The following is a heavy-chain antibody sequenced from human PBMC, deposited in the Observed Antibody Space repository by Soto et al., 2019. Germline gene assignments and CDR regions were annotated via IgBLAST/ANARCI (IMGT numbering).Heavy chain of an antibody. CDR2: INHSGST. J-gene: IGHJ6*02. Sequence: ADALSLTSAVYGRSFSGYYWSWIRQPPGKGLEGIWEINHSGSTNCKPSIKSRVTISVDTSKNQFSLKLSSVTDADTAVYYCARGWGYRSSWYLTSYGMDXWGQGTLDTVS. CDR1: GRSFSGYY. CDR3: ARGWGYRSSWYLTSYGMDX. V-gene: IGHV4-34*01. D-gene: IGHD6-13*01.